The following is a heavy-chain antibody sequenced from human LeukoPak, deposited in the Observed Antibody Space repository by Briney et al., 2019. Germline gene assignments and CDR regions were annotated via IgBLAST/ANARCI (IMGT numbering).Heavy chain of an antibody. CDR3: ARLLANWGYFDY. Sequence: GGSLRLSCAASGFTFISYGMSWVRQAPGKGLEWVSVIYSGGSTYYADSVKGRFTISRDNSKNTLYLQMNSLRAEDTAVYYCARLLANWGYFDYWGQGTLVTVSS. CDR1: GFTFISYG. V-gene: IGHV3-66*04. D-gene: IGHD7-27*01. CDR2: IYSGGST. J-gene: IGHJ4*02.